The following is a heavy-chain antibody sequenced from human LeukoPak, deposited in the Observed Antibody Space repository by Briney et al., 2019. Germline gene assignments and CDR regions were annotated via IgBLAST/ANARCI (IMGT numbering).Heavy chain of an antibody. J-gene: IGHJ6*04. CDR1: GFTLSSNY. Sequence: SGGSLRLSCAASGFTLSSNYMSWVRQAPGKGLEWVSVIYSGGSTYYADSVKGRSTISRDNSKNTLYLQMNSLRAEDTAVYYCARDGGRAAAYYYYYGMDVWGKGTTVTVSS. V-gene: IGHV3-66*02. D-gene: IGHD6-13*01. CDR2: IYSGGST. CDR3: ARDGGRAAAYYYYYGMDV.